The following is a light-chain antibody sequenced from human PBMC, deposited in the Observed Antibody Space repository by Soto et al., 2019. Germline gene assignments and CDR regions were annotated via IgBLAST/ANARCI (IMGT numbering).Light chain of an antibody. CDR3: SSYTNTSTLV. Sequence: QSVLTQPASVSGSPGQSITISCTGTSSDVGAYNLVSWYQQHPGRAPKLFIFDVSDRPSGVSNRFSGSKSGNSASLTISGLQAEDEALYYCSSYTNTSTLVFGGGTQLTVL. CDR1: SSDVGAYNL. V-gene: IGLV2-14*02. J-gene: IGLJ3*02. CDR2: DVS.